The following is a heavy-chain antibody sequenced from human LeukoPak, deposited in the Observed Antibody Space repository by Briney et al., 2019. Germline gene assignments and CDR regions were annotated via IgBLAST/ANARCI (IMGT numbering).Heavy chain of an antibody. V-gene: IGHV3-23*01. CDR2: LSSSGVTT. D-gene: IGHD1-26*01. CDR3: ARDAGGRTQREGWFDP. J-gene: IGHJ5*02. CDR1: QFTFTNYA. Sequence: GGSLRLSCAASQFTFTNYAMNWVRQAPGKGLEWVSGLSSSGVTTHYGDSVKGRFTISRDNAKNSLYLQMKSLRVEDTAVYYCARDAGGRTQREGWFDPWGQGTLVTVSS.